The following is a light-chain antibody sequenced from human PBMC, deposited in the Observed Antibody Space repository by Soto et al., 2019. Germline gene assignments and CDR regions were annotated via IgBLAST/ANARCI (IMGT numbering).Light chain of an antibody. CDR3: QQYNSSPFT. Sequence: DIQMTQSPSTLSASVGDRVTITCRASQSISSWLAWYQQKPGKAPKLLIYDASCLESGVPSRFSGSGSGTEFTLTISSLQPDDFATYYCQQYNSSPFTFGPGTQVDI. CDR2: DAS. J-gene: IGKJ3*01. CDR1: QSISSW. V-gene: IGKV1-5*01.